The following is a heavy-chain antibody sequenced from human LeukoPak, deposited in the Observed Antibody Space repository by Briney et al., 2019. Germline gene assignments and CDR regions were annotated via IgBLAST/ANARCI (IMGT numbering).Heavy chain of an antibody. D-gene: IGHD4-11*01. CDR3: ARGDYSSHTL. CDR2: IKTDGSDT. J-gene: IGHJ4*02. CDR1: GFTFSSYW. V-gene: IGHV3-74*01. Sequence: GGSLRLSCAASGFTFSSYWMHWVRQSPGKGLVWVSRIKTDGSDTYYADSVRGRFTISRDIAKNTLYLQMDSLRAEDTAVYFCARGDYSSHTLWGQGTLVTVSS.